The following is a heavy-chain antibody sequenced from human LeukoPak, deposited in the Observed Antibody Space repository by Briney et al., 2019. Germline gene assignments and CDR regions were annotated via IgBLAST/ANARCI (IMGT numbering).Heavy chain of an antibody. D-gene: IGHD2-2*01. V-gene: IGHV1-69*05. CDR3: ARGTRSYGIDY. J-gene: IGHJ4*02. CDR2: IIPIFGTA. CDR1: GGTFSSYA. Sequence: GASVKVSCKASGGTFSSYAISWVRQAPGQGLEWMGGIIPIFGTANYAQKFQGRVTITTDESTSTAYMELRSLRSDDTAVYYCARGTRSYGIDYWGQGTLVTVSS.